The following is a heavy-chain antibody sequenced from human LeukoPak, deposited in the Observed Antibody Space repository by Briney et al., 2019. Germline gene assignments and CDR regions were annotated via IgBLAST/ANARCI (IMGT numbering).Heavy chain of an antibody. V-gene: IGHV1-8*01. J-gene: IGHJ5*02. Sequence: ASVKGSFKTSGYPLTTYENKSVRHAAGKGVEWMGWVHPNSGKTAYAQKFQGRVTMTRNTSISTAYMELSSLRSDDTAVYFCARGPRNDPWGQGTLVTVSS. D-gene: IGHD1-14*01. CDR1: GYPLTTYE. CDR2: VHPNSGKT. CDR3: ARGPRNDP.